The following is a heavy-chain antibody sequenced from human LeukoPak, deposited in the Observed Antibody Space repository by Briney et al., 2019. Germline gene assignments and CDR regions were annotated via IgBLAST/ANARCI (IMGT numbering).Heavy chain of an antibody. CDR2: ISGSSSCI. D-gene: IGHD4-23*01. CDR3: ARAPPDYGGYTNDY. Sequence: PGGSLRLSCAASGFSFSSYSMNWVRQAPGKGLEWVSYISGSSSCIYYADSVKGRFTISRDNAKTSLYLQMNSLRAEDTAVYYCARAPPDYGGYTNDYWGQGTLVTVSS. CDR1: GFSFSSYS. J-gene: IGHJ4*02. V-gene: IGHV3-48*01.